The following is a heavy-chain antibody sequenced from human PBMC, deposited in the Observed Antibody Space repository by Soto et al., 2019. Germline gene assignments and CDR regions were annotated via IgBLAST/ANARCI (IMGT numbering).Heavy chain of an antibody. V-gene: IGHV4-39*01. D-gene: IGHD3-3*02. CDR1: GDSIISSDFY. CDR2: IFYLGSS. J-gene: IGHJ5*02. Sequence: SETLSLTCTVSGDSIISSDFYWGWVRQPPGKGLEWIGSIFYLGSSYYNPSLKSRVTMSVDTSKNQFSLRLRSVTAADTALYFCARHSLALRKNNWFDPGARESWSPSPQ. CDR3: ARHSLALRKNNWFDP.